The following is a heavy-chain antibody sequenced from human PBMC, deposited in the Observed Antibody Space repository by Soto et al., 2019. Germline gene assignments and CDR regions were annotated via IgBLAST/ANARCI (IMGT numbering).Heavy chain of an antibody. CDR2: ISYDGSNK. V-gene: IGHV3-30-3*01. CDR3: ARDQGITGTAGFGDY. Sequence: QVQLVESGGGVVQPGRSLRLSCAASGFTFSSYAMHWVRQAPGKGLEWVAVISYDGSNKYYADSVKGRFTISRDNSKNTLYLQMNSLRAEDTAVYYCARDQGITGTAGFGDYWGQGTLVTVSS. J-gene: IGHJ4*02. CDR1: GFTFSSYA. D-gene: IGHD1-7*01.